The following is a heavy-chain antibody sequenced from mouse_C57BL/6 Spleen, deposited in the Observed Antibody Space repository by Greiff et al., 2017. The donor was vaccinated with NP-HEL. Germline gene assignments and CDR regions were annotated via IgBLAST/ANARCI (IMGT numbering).Heavy chain of an antibody. CDR2: IDPSDSET. J-gene: IGHJ2*01. CDR3: ARSEFITTGDYFDY. V-gene: IGHV1-52*01. Sequence: QVQLQQPGAELVRPGSSVKLSCKASGYTFTSYWMHWVKQRPIQGLEWIGNIDPSDSETHYNQKFKDKATLTVDKSSSTAYMQLSSLTSEDSAVYYCARSEFITTGDYFDYWGQGTTLTVSS. CDR1: GYTFTSYW. D-gene: IGHD1-1*01.